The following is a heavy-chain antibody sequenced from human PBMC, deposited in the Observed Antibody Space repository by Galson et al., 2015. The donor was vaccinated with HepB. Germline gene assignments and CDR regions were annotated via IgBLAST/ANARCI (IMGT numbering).Heavy chain of an antibody. CDR3: VRDADSSSWPYYFDC. D-gene: IGHD6-13*01. V-gene: IGHV6-1*01. CDR1: GDSVSSNSAA. CDR2: TYYRSKWYN. Sequence: CAISGDSVSSNSAAWNWIRQSPSRGLEWLGRTYYRSKWYNDYAVSVKSRITIKPDTSKNQFSLQLNSVTAEDTAVYYCVRDADSSSWPYYFDCWGQGTLITVS. J-gene: IGHJ4*02.